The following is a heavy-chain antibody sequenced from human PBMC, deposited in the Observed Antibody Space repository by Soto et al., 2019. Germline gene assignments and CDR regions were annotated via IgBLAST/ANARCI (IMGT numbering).Heavy chain of an antibody. V-gene: IGHV3-15*07. CDR3: TRRIAVAGTYYFDY. CDR1: GFTFSHAW. D-gene: IGHD6-19*01. Sequence: LLVESAGGFVQPGGSLRLSCVASGFTFSHAWMDWVRQAPGKGLEWVGRIKSISDGETTNYAASVAGRFTLSRDDSKNTLFLHVNSLKTEDTGVYYCTRRIAVAGTYYFDYWGQGTLVTVSS. J-gene: IGHJ4*02. CDR2: IKSISDGETT.